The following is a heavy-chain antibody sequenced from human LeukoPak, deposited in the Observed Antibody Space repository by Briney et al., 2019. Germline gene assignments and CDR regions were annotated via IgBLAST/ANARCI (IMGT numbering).Heavy chain of an antibody. V-gene: IGHV3-23*01. D-gene: IGHD6-13*01. CDR3: AKGSSSWYPYYYYYMDV. Sequence: PGGSLRLSCAASGFTFSSYGMSWVRQAPGKGLQWVSAISGSGGSTYYADSVKGRFTISRDNSKNTLYLQMNSLRAEDTAVYYCAKGSSSWYPYYYYYMDVWGKGTTVTISS. J-gene: IGHJ6*03. CDR2: ISGSGGST. CDR1: GFTFSSYG.